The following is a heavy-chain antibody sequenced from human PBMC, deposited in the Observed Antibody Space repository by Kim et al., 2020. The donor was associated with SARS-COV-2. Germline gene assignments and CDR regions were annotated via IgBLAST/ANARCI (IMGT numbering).Heavy chain of an antibody. CDR3: ARDPLFGWSNLDY. V-gene: IGHV1-3*01. J-gene: IGHJ4*02. D-gene: IGHD3-9*01. CDR1: GYTFTSYA. Sequence: ASVKVSCKASGYTFTSYAMHWVRQAPGQRLEWMGWINAGNGNTKYSQKFQGRVTITRDTSASTAYMELSSLRSEDTAVYYCARDPLFGWSNLDYWGQGTLVTVSS. CDR2: INAGNGNT.